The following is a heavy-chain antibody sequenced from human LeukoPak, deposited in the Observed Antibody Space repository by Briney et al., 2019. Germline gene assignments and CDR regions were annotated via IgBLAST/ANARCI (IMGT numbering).Heavy chain of an antibody. V-gene: IGHV1-69*05. Sequence: SVKVSCKASGGTFSSYAISWVRQAPGQGLEWMGRIIPIFGTANYAQKFQGRITITTDESTSTAYMELSSLRSEDTAVYYCARELVTAIHFYFDYWGQGTLVTVSS. CDR2: IIPIFGTA. D-gene: IGHD2-21*02. CDR1: GGTFSSYA. CDR3: ARELVTAIHFYFDY. J-gene: IGHJ4*02.